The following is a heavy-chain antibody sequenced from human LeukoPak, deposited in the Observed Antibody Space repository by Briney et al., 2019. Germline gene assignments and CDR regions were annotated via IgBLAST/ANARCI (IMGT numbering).Heavy chain of an antibody. V-gene: IGHV3-48*03. CDR1: GFTFSSYE. CDR2: ISGGGTTI. J-gene: IGHJ4*02. CDR3: ARDGYFDH. Sequence: GGSLRLSCAASGFTFSSYEMSWVRQAPGKGLEWVSYISGGGTTIFYADSVKGRFTISRDNAKGSLYLQLNSLRAEDTAVYYCARDGYFDHWGQGTLVTVSS.